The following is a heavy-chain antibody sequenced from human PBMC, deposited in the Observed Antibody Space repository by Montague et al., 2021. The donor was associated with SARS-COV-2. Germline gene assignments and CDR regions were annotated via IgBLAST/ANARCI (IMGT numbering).Heavy chain of an antibody. D-gene: IGHD2-15*01. CDR3: ARLVDSYYNYVGMDV. V-gene: IGHV4-39*01. J-gene: IGHJ6*02. CDR2: IYYSGST. CDR1: GGSISSSNYY. Sequence: SETLSLTCTVSGGSISSSNYYWGWLCQPPGRGLVWIGSIYYSGSTNYNPSLKSRVTISVDTSKNQFSLTLSSVTAADTAVYYCARLVDSYYNYVGMDVWGQGTTVTVSS.